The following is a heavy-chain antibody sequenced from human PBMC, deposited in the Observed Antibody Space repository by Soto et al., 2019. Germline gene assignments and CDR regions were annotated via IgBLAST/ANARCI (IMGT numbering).Heavy chain of an antibody. J-gene: IGHJ2*01. V-gene: IGHV4-59*01. CDR2: IYYSGST. CDR3: AGGYGDYVPHWYFDL. CDR1: GGSISSYY. D-gene: IGHD4-17*01. Sequence: QVQLQESGPGLVKPSETLSLTCTVSGGSISSYYWSWIRQPPGKGLEWIGYIYYSGSTNYNPSLKSRVTISVDTSKNLFSLKLSSVTAADTAVYYCAGGYGDYVPHWYFDLWGRGTLVTVSS.